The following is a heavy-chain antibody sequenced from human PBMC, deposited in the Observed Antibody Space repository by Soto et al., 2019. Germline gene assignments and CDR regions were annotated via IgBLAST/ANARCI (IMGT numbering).Heavy chain of an antibody. CDR1: GDSISSYY. CDR2: IHATENT. CDR3: ARALSSKPGLYFDH. V-gene: IGHV4-4*07. J-gene: IGHJ4*02. Sequence: SETLSLTCTVSGDSISSYYWSWIRQPAGKGMEWIGRIHATENTNYNPSLKSRVTMSIDTSNSHFSLKLTSLTAADTAVYYSARALSSKPGLYFDHWGQGTLVTVSS. D-gene: IGHD6-6*01.